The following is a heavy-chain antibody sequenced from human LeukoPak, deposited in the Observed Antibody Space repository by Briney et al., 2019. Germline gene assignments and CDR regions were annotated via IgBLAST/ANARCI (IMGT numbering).Heavy chain of an antibody. V-gene: IGHV4-31*03. CDR1: GGSISSGGYY. D-gene: IGHD6-13*01. J-gene: IGHJ4*02. Sequence: PSETLSLTCTVSGGSISSGGYYWSWISQHPGKGLEWIGYIYYSGSTYYNPSLKSRVTISVDTSKNQFSLKLSSVTAADTAVYYCAKAIAAAGTLPYYFDYWGQGTLVTVSS. CDR3: AKAIAAAGTLPYYFDY. CDR2: IYYSGST.